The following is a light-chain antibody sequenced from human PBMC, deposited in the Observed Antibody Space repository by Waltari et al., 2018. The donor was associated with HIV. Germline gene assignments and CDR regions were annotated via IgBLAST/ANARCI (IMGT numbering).Light chain of an antibody. CDR2: KTS. V-gene: IGKV2-28*01. CDR3: MQALQAYS. CDR1: QTLLYSDGYKY. Sequence: IVMTQSPLSLPVTPGESASISCRSSQTLLYSDGYKYFDWYQQKPGQSPRLLIYKTSNRASGVSDRFSGSASGTDFTLRISRVEAEDVGVYYCMQALQAYSFGQGTKLEIK. J-gene: IGKJ2*01.